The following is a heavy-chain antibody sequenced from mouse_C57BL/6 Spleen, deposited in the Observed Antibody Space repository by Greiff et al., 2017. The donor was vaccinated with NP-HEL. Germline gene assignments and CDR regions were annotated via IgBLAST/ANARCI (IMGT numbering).Heavy chain of an antibody. D-gene: IGHD1-1*01. Sequence: EVKLVESGGGLVQPGGSLSLSCAASGFTFTDYYMSWVRQPPGKALEWLGFIRNKANGYTTEYSASVKGRFTISRDNSQSILYLQMNALRAEDSATYYCARRGNYYGSSYYFDYWGQGTTLTVSS. CDR3: ARRGNYYGSSYYFDY. CDR2: IRNKANGYTT. V-gene: IGHV7-3*01. CDR1: GFTFTDYY. J-gene: IGHJ2*01.